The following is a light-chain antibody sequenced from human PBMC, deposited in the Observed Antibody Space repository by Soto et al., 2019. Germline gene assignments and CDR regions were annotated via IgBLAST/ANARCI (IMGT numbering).Light chain of an antibody. CDR1: QDIGTF. J-gene: IGKJ3*01. Sequence: DFQMTPSPSSLSASVGDRVTISCRASQDIGTFLNWYQQKPGKPPNLLIYAASNLLSGVSSRFRGSGSGTDFTLTIRSLQPEDFAPYYCQQSYSTPQITFGPGTKVDMK. CDR3: QQSYSTPQIT. CDR2: AAS. V-gene: IGKV1-39*01.